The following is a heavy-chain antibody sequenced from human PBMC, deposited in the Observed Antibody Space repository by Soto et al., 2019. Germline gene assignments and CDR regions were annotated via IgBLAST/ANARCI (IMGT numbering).Heavy chain of an antibody. V-gene: IGHV3-23*01. D-gene: IGHD1-7*01. CDR3: AKCIQIHWNYDAYHI. CDR1: GFMLSTYS. Sequence: PGGSLRLSCAASGFMLSTYSMSWVRQAPGKGLEWVSHITWSGGGTYYADSVKGRFTISRDTSSNTLYLQMNSLRAEDTALYYCAKCIQIHWNYDAYHIWGQGTMVTVSS. J-gene: IGHJ3*02. CDR2: ITWSGGGT.